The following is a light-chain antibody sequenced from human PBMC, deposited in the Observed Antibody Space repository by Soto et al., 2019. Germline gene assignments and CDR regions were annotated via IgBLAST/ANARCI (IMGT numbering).Light chain of an antibody. CDR3: CSYAGSSTYV. CDR1: SSDVGSYNL. Sequence: ALAPPASVSGSPGQSITISCTGTSSDVGSYNLVSWYQQHPGKAPKLMIYEGSKRPSGVSNRFSGSKSGNTASLTISGLQAEDEADYYCCSYAGSSTYVFGTGTKVTVL. CDR2: EGS. V-gene: IGLV2-23*01. J-gene: IGLJ1*01.